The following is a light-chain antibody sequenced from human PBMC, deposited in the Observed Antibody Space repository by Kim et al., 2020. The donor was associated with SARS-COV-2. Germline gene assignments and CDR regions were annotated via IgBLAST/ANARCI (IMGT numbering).Light chain of an antibody. Sequence: QSALTQPRSVSGSPGQSVTISCTGTSSDVGGYDYVSWYQHHPGKAPKLMIYDVTRRPSGVPDRFSGSKSGNTASLTISVLQAEDEAYYYCCSYTGSYTLGVFGTGTKVTVL. J-gene: IGLJ1*01. V-gene: IGLV2-11*01. CDR3: CSYTGSYTLGV. CDR1: SSDVGGYDY. CDR2: DVT.